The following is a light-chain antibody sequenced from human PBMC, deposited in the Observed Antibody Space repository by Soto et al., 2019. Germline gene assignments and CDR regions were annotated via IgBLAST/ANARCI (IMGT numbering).Light chain of an antibody. CDR1: QSLAYSDGSTF. CDR3: MQGAHLPYT. J-gene: IGKJ2*01. V-gene: IGKV2-30*01. Sequence: DIVMTQSPLSLPVTLGQPASISCRSSQSLAYSDGSTFLNWFQQRPGQSPRRPIYEVSNRDSGVPDRVRCRGSVTDFTLKISRVEADEVGVYYCMQGAHLPYTFGQGTKLGIK. CDR2: EVS.